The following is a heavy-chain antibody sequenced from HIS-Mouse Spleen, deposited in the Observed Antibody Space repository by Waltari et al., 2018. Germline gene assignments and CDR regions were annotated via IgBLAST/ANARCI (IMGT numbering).Heavy chain of an antibody. CDR2: MNPNSGNT. V-gene: IGHV1-8*01. CDR1: GYTFTSYD. D-gene: IGHD6-13*01. CDR3: ARGLTAAAGTYFQH. J-gene: IGHJ1*01. Sequence: QVQLVQSGAEVKKPGASVKVSCKASGYTFTSYDIHWVRQATGQGLEWMGWMNPNSGNTGYAQKFQGRVTMTRNTSISTAYMELSSLRSEDTAVYYCARGLTAAAGTYFQHWGQGTLVTVSS.